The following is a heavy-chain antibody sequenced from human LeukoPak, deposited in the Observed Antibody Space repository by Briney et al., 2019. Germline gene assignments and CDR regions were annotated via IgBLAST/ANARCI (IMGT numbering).Heavy chain of an antibody. CDR3: ARDSHIVVFYYYMDV. V-gene: IGHV1-8*03. J-gene: IGHJ6*03. Sequence: GASVKVSCKASGYTFTSYDINWVRQATGQGLEWMGWMNPNSGNTGYAQKFQGRVTITRNTSISTAYMELSSLRSEDTAVYYCARDSHIVVFYYYMDVWGKGTTVTVSS. CDR1: GYTFTSYD. CDR2: MNPNSGNT. D-gene: IGHD3-22*01.